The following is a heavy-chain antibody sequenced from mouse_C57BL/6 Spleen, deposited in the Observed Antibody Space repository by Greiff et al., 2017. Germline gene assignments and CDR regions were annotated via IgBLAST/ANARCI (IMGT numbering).Heavy chain of an antibody. CDR3: ARRGVYRGYAMDY. D-gene: IGHD1-3*01. J-gene: IGHJ4*01. CDR2: IDPSDSET. V-gene: IGHV1-52*01. CDR1: GYTFTSYW. Sequence: QVQLQQPGAELVRPGSSVKLSCKASGYTFTSYWMHWVKQRPIQGLEWIGNIDPSDSETHYNQKFKDKATLTVDKSSSTAYRQLSSLTSEDSAVYDFARRGVYRGYAMDYWGQGTSVTVSS.